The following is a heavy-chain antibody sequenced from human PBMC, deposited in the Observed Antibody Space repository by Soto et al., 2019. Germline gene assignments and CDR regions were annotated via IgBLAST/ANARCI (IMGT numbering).Heavy chain of an antibody. CDR1: GFTFSIYA. CDR2: ISGSGGTT. V-gene: IGHV3-23*01. Sequence: LRLSCAASGFTFSIYAMTWVRQAPGKGLEWVSVISGSGGTTSNADSVKGRFTISRDNSQSRLYLQMNSLRAEDTAVYYCAKEVDNFFDYWGQGTLVTVSS. D-gene: IGHD3-9*01. CDR3: AKEVDNFFDY. J-gene: IGHJ4*02.